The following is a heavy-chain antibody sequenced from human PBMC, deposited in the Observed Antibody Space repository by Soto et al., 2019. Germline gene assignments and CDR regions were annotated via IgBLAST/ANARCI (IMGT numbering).Heavy chain of an antibody. Sequence: ASLKVSCKASGYTFTSYYMHWVRQAPGQGLEWMGIINPSGGSTSYAQKFQGSVTITRDTSTSTVYMELSSLRSEDTAVYYCARGKLGYDAFDIWGQGTMVTVSS. CDR1: GYTFTSYY. D-gene: IGHD7-27*01. V-gene: IGHV1-46*01. CDR2: INPSGGST. CDR3: ARGKLGYDAFDI. J-gene: IGHJ3*02.